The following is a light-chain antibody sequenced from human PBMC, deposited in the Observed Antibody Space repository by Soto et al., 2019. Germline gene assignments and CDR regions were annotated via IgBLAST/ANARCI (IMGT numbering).Light chain of an antibody. CDR1: SSNIGNNY. CDR3: GTWDSSLSAYV. V-gene: IGLV1-51*01. CDR2: DNN. J-gene: IGLJ1*01. Sequence: QSVLTQPPSVSAGPGQKVTISCSGSSSNIGNNYVSWYQQLPGTAPKLLIYDNNKRPSGIPDRFSGSKSGTSATLGITGLQTGDEADYYCGTWDSSLSAYVFGTGTKVTVL.